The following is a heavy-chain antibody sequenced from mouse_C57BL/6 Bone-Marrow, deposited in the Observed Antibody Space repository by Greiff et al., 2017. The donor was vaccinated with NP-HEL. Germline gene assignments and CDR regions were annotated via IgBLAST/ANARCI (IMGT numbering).Heavy chain of an antibody. CDR1: GFSFNTYA. V-gene: IGHV10-1*01. J-gene: IGHJ2*01. CDR3: VRQGYDGYYLDY. CDR2: IRSKSNNYAT. D-gene: IGHD2-3*01. Sequence: VQLQQSGGGLVQPKGSLKLSCAASGFSFNTYAMNWVRQPPGKGLEWVARIRSKSNNYATYYADSLKDRFTISRDDSESMLYLQMNNLKTEDTAMYYCVRQGYDGYYLDYWGQGTTLTVSS.